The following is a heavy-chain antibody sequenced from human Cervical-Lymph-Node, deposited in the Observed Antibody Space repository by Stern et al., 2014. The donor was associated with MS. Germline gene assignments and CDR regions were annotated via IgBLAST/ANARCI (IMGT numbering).Heavy chain of an antibody. Sequence: MQLVESGAEVKKPGASVKVSCKASGYTFTSYDINWVRQATGQGLEWMGWMNPNSGNTGYAQKFQGRVTMTRNTSISTAYMELSSLRSEDTAVYYCARGFIGYYYDSRPEDYWGQGTLVTVSS. D-gene: IGHD3-22*01. CDR2: MNPNSGNT. J-gene: IGHJ4*02. V-gene: IGHV1-8*01. CDR3: ARGFIGYYYDSRPEDY. CDR1: GYTFTSYD.